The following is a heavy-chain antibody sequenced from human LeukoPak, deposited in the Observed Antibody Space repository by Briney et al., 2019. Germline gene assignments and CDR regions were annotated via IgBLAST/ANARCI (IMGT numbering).Heavy chain of an antibody. CDR3: ATEGKMVRGVYTDF. CDR2: INPNSSGT. D-gene: IGHD3-10*01. CDR1: GYTFTGHY. Sequence: ASVKVSCKASGYTFTGHYMHWVRQAPGQGLEWMGWINPNSSGTNYAQKFQGRVTVTRDTSISTAYLELSRLRSEDTAVYYCATEGKMVRGVYTDFWGQGTLVTVSS. V-gene: IGHV1-2*02. J-gene: IGHJ4*02.